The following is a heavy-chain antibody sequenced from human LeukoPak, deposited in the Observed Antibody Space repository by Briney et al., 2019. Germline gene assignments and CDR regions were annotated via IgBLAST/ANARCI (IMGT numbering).Heavy chain of an antibody. CDR2: ISYSGTT. Sequence: SETLSLTCTVSGGSINSFYWSWIRQAPGKGLEWVGYISYSGTTNYNPSLKSRVTISVDTSKNQFSLKLSSVTDADTAVYFCARIFGFGGGYFDYWGQGPLVAVSS. V-gene: IGHV4-59*01. CDR3: ARIFGFGGGYFDY. CDR1: GGSINSFY. J-gene: IGHJ4*02. D-gene: IGHD3-10*01.